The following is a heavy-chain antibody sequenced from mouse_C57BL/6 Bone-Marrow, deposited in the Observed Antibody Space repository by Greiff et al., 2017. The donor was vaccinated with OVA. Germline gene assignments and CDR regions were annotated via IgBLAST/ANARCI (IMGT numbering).Heavy chain of an antibody. CDR1: GYTFTSYW. CDR3: ARGYGNAAWFAY. J-gene: IGHJ3*01. Sequence: QVQLQQPGAELVKPGASVKLSCKASGYTFTSYWMHWVKQRPGQGLEWIGMIHPNSGSNNYNEKFKSKATMTVDKSSSTAYMQLSSLTSEDSAVYYCARGYGNAAWFAYWGQGTLVTVSA. D-gene: IGHD2-1*01. V-gene: IGHV1-64*01. CDR2: IHPNSGSN.